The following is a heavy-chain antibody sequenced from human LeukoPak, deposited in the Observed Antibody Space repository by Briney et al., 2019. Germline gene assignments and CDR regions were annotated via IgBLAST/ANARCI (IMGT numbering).Heavy chain of an antibody. V-gene: IGHV3-48*04. J-gene: IGHJ4*02. CDR3: ARGWTYDFWSGTSDY. Sequence: GGSLRLSCAASGFTFSDYAMNWVRQAPGKGLEWVSYISTSSTTIYYADSVKGRFTISRDNAKNSLYLQMNSLRAEDTAVYYCARGWTYDFWSGTSDYWGQGTLVTVSS. CDR1: GFTFSDYA. D-gene: IGHD3-3*01. CDR2: ISTSSTTI.